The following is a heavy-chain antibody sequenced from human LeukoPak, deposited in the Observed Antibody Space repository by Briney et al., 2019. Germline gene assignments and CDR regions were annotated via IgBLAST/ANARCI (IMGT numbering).Heavy chain of an antibody. D-gene: IGHD1-26*01. J-gene: IGHJ4*02. Sequence: SETLSLTCAVYGGSFSGYYWSWIRQPPGKGLEWIGYIYTSGSTNYNPSLKSRVTISADTSKNQFSLKLSSVTAADTAVYYCARRGIVGATSTHYYFDYWGQGTLVTVSS. CDR3: ARRGIVGATSTHYYFDY. V-gene: IGHV4-4*09. CDR1: GGSFSGYY. CDR2: IYTSGST.